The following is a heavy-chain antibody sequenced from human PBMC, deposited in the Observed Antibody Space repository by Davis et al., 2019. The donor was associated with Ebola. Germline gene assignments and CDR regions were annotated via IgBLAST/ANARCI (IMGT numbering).Heavy chain of an antibody. V-gene: IGHV1-69*13. CDR2: IIPIFGTA. CDR1: GGTFSSYA. J-gene: IGHJ6*03. CDR3: AIDGHKWNYKNNYYYYMDV. Sequence: SVKVSCKASGGTFSSYAISWVRQAPGQGLEWMGGIIPIFGTANYAQKFQGRVTITADESTSTAYMELSSLRSEDTAVYYCAIDGHKWNYKNNYYYYMDVWGKGTTVTVSS. D-gene: IGHD1-7*01.